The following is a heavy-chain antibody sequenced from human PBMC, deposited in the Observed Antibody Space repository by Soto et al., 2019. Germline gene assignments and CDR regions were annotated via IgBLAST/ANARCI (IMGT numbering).Heavy chain of an antibody. Sequence: EVQLVESGGGVVKPGGSLRLSCEGSGFTFSDYYIDWVRQAPGKGLEWVGRSRDRGTSYSTDYDASVKGRFTVSRDASKNSLYLQMNSLKTEHTALYYCTRAIVGTTSADYWGQGTLVTVSS. CDR1: GFTFSDYY. D-gene: IGHD1-26*01. J-gene: IGHJ4*02. CDR3: TRAIVGTTSADY. CDR2: SRDRGTSYST. V-gene: IGHV3-72*01.